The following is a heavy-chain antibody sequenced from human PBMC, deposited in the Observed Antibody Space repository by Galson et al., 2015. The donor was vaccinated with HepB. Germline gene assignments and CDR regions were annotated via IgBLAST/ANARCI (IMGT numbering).Heavy chain of an antibody. CDR3: VRYISWFYFDY. J-gene: IGHJ4*02. CDR2: TYYRSKWYS. Sequence: CAISGDSVSTNTAAWSWIRQSPSRGLEWLGRTYYRSKWYSDYAVSVRSRITISPDTSKNQFSLLLDSVTPEDTAVYYCVRYISWFYFDYWGQGALVTVSS. V-gene: IGHV6-1*01. D-gene: IGHD3-3*02. CDR1: GDSVSTNTAA.